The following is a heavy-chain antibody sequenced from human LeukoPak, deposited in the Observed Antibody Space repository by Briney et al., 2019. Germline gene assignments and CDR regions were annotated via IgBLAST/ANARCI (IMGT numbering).Heavy chain of an antibody. V-gene: IGHV1-69*13. D-gene: IGHD1-26*01. J-gene: IGHJ5*02. Sequence: SVKVSCKASGGTFSSYAISWVRQAPGQGLEWMGGIIPMFNTTKYAQKFQDRVTITADESTSTAYMELSSLRSEDTAVYYCARDTKRSRARWENLGFDPWGQGTLVTVSS. CDR2: IIPMFNTT. CDR3: ARDTKRSRARWENLGFDP. CDR1: GGTFSSYA.